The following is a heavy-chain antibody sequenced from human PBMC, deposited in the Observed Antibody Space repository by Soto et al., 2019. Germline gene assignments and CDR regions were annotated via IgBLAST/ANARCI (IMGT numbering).Heavy chain of an antibody. CDR1: GFTFSSYA. D-gene: IGHD3-22*01. V-gene: IGHV3-30-3*01. CDR2: ISYDGSNK. CDR3: ARAETYYYDSSGYYDY. Sequence: QVQLVESGGGVVQPGRSLRLSCAASGFTFSSYAMHCVRQAPGKGLEWVAVISYDGSNKYYADSVKGRFTISRDNSKNTLYLQMNGLRAEDTAVYYCARAETYYYDSSGYYDYWGQGTLVTVSS. J-gene: IGHJ4*02.